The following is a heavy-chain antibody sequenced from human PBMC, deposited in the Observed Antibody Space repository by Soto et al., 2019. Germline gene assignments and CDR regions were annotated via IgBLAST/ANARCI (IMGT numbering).Heavy chain of an antibody. V-gene: IGHV4-30-4*01. CDR3: DIYGGNFVYFDY. CDR1: GGSISSGYYY. J-gene: IGHJ4*02. CDR2: IYYSGST. Sequence: SETLSLTCNFSGGSISSGYYYCIWIPQPPGKGLEWIGYIYYSGSTYYNPSLKSRVTISVDTSKNQFSLKLSSVTAADTAVYYCDIYGGNFVYFDYWGQGTLVTLSS. D-gene: IGHD4-17*01.